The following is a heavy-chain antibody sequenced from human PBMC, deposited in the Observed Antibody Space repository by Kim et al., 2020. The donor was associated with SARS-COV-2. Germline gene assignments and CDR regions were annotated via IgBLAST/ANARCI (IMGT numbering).Heavy chain of an antibody. CDR3: AKDSGFDGWFGELGYYYYGTDV. J-gene: IGHJ6*02. CDR2: ISYDGSNK. Sequence: GGSLRLSCAASGFTFSSYGMHWVRQAPGKGLEWVAVISYDGSNKYYADSVKGRFTISRDNSKNTLYLQMNSLRAEDTAVYYCAKDSGFDGWFGELGYYYYGTDVWGQGTTVTVSS. D-gene: IGHD3-10*01. CDR1: GFTFSSYG. V-gene: IGHV3-30*18.